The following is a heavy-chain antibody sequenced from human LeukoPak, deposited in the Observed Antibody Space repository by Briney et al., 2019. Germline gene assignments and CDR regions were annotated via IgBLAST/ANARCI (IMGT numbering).Heavy chain of an antibody. CDR2: ISYDGIVK. CDR1: GFTFSSNA. J-gene: IGHJ4*02. CDR3: AKDMATKYTLDH. D-gene: IGHD6-6*01. Sequence: GRSLRLSCAASGFTFSSNAMHWVRPAPGKGLEWVSFISYDGIVKYYVDSVKGRFTITRDNSKNTLYLQMNSLRAEDSAVYYCAKDMATKYTLDHWGQGALVTVSS. V-gene: IGHV3-30*18.